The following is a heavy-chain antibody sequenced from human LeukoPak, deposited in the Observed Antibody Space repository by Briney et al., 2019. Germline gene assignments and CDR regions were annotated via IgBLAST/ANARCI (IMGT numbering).Heavy chain of an antibody. Sequence: PSETLSLTCTVSGGSIRSGSHYWAWIRQPPGKGLEWIASIYYSGSTYYNPSLENRVTISIDTSKNHFSLKLSSLSAADTSVYYCAKRDDSGGNLVDLWGQGALGTVS. CDR3: AKRDDSGGNLVDL. V-gene: IGHV4-39*02. CDR2: IYYSGST. D-gene: IGHD3-22*01. CDR1: GGSIRSGSHY. J-gene: IGHJ4*02.